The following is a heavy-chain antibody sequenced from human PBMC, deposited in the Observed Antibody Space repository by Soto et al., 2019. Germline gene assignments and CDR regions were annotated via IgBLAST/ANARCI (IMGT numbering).Heavy chain of an antibody. CDR1: GYTFTSYY. CDR2: INPSGGST. Sequence: ASVKVSCKASGYTFTSYYMHWVRQAPGQGLEWMGIINPSGGSTSYAQKFQGRVTMTRDTSTSTVYMELGSLRSEDTAVYYCARDIATVVTGPNWFDPWGQGTLVTVSS. D-gene: IGHD2-15*01. V-gene: IGHV1-46*01. J-gene: IGHJ5*02. CDR3: ARDIATVVTGPNWFDP.